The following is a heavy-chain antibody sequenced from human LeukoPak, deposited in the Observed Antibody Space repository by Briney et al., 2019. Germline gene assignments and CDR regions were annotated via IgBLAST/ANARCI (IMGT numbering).Heavy chain of an antibody. V-gene: IGHV4-38-2*01. CDR2: VYYSGST. J-gene: IGHJ4*02. CDR3: ARNSTVTSPNTGYFDY. Sequence: SETLSLTCGVSGYSISSGDYWGWIRQPPGKGLEWIGSVYYSGSTHYNPSLKSRVTISVDTSRNQFSLKLSSVTAADTAVYYCARNSTVTSPNTGYFDYWGRGTLATVSS. CDR1: GYSISSGDY. D-gene: IGHD4-17*01.